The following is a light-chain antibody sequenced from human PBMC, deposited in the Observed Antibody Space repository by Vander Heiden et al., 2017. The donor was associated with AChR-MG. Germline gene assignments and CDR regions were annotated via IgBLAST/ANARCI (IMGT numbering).Light chain of an antibody. J-gene: IGLJ3*02. CDR3: QSYDSSLSGWV. CDR2: GNS. Sequence: QSVLTQPPSVSGAPGQRVTISCTGNSSNIGAGYYVHWYQPLPGTAPKLLSYGNSNRPSGVPDRFSGSKSGTSASLAITGLQAEDEADYYCQSYDSSLSGWVFGGGTKLTVL. CDR1: SSNIGAGYY. V-gene: IGLV1-40*01.